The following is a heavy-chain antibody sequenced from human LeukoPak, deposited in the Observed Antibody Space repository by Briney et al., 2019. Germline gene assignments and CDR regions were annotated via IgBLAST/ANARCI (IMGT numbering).Heavy chain of an antibody. CDR2: NYYSGST. CDR1: GGTISSNCYY. D-gene: IGHD6-13*01. CDR3: ARVAAAGNYYFDY. V-gene: IGHV4-39*07. Sequence: SETLSLTCTVSGGTISSNCYYWGWHPPPPETGLEGFVSNYYSGSTYYNPSLKSRVTISIDTSKNQFSLKLSSVNAEDTAVYFCARVAAAGNYYFDYWGQGTLVTVSS. J-gene: IGHJ4*02.